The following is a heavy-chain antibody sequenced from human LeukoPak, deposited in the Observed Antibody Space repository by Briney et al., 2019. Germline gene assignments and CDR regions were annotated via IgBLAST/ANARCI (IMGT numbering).Heavy chain of an antibody. D-gene: IGHD6-19*01. Sequence: GGSLRLSCAASGVTFSNAWMSWVRQAPGKGLEWVGHIKSKTDGGTTDYAAPVKGRFTVSRDDSKNTLYLQMNSLRAEDTAVYYCAKDQALGSSGWLFDAFDIWGQGAMVTVSS. J-gene: IGHJ3*02. V-gene: IGHV3-15*01. CDR1: GVTFSNAW. CDR3: AKDQALGSSGWLFDAFDI. CDR2: IKSKTDGGTT.